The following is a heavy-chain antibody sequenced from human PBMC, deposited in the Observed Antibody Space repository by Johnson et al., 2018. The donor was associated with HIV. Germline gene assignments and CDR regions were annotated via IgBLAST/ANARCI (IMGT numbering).Heavy chain of an antibody. Sequence: GGTGYADSVKGRFTISRDNSKNTLYLQMNSLRTEDTAIYYCAKDTGGNSGSDAFDIWGQGTLVTVSS. D-gene: IGHD3-10*01. CDR2: GGT. V-gene: IGHV3-NL1*01. CDR3: AKDTGGNSGSDAFDI. J-gene: IGHJ3*02.